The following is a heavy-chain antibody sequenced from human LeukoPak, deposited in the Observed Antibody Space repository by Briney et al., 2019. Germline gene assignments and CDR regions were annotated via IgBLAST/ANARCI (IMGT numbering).Heavy chain of an antibody. CDR3: AREQVGATALSAFDI. CDR1: GFTFSSYA. J-gene: IGHJ3*02. V-gene: IGHV3-30*04. Sequence: GRSLRLSCAASGFTFSSYAMHWVRQAPGKGLEWVAVISYDGSNKYYADSVKGRFTISRDNSKNTLYLQMNSLRAEDTAVYYCAREQVGATALSAFDIWGQGTMVTVSS. D-gene: IGHD1-26*01. CDR2: ISYDGSNK.